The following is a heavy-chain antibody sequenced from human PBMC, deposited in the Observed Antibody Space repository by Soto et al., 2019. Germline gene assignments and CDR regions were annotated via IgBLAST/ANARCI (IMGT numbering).Heavy chain of an antibody. CDR2: IYWNDDK. CDR3: AHRRGPVAVAGTNYYSYGMDV. D-gene: IGHD6-19*01. Sequence: SGPTLVNPTQTLTLTCTFSGFSLSTSGVGVGWIRQPPGKALEWLALIYWNDDKRYSPSLKSRLTITKDTSKNQVVLTMTNMDPVDTATYYCAHRRGPVAVAGTNYYSYGMDVWGQGTTVTVSS. J-gene: IGHJ6*02. V-gene: IGHV2-5*01. CDR1: GFSLSTSGVG.